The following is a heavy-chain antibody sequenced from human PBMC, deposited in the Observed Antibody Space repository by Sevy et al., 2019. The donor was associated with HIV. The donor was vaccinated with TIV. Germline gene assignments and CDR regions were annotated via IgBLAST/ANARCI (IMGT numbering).Heavy chain of an antibody. V-gene: IGHV3-23*01. CDR2: ISGRGGST. D-gene: IGHD2-2*02. CDR3: AKDCYCSSTSCYTGFDY. CDR1: GFTFSSYA. Sequence: GGSLRLSCAASGFTFSSYAMSWVRQAPGKGLEWVSAISGRGGSTYYADSVKGRFTISRDNSKNPLYLQMNSLRAEDTAVYYCAKDCYCSSTSCYTGFDYWGQGTLVTVSS. J-gene: IGHJ4*02.